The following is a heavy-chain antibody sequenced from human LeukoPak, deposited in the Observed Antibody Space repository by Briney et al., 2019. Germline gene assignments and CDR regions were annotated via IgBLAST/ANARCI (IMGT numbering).Heavy chain of an antibody. V-gene: IGHV3-23*01. CDR1: GFTFSSYA. CDR3: ARGDGRGRSDGAT. J-gene: IGHJ4*02. CDR2: ISGSGGST. D-gene: IGHD5-18*01. Sequence: PGGSLRLSCAASGFTFSSYAMSWVRQAPGKGLEWVSAISGSGGSTYYADSVKGRFTISRDNAKNTLYLQMNSLRVEDTAVYYCARGDGRGRSDGATWGPGTLVTVSS.